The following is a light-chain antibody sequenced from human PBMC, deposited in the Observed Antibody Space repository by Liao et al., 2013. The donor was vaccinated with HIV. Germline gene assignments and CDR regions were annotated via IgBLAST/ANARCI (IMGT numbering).Light chain of an antibody. CDR2: HDT. J-gene: IGLJ2*01. Sequence: SYELTQPSSLSVAPGKTARMTCGGNSIGSKSVHWYQQKPGQAPVLVISHDTDRPSGIPERFSGSNSGDTATLTISGTQAMDESDYYCQAWDFSTAIFGGGTKLTVL. V-gene: IGLV3-21*01. CDR3: QAWDFSTAI. CDR1: SIGSKS.